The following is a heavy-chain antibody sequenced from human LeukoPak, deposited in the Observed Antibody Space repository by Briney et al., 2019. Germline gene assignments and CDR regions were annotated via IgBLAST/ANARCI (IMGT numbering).Heavy chain of an antibody. CDR1: GFTFANAW. Sequence: GSLRLSCAASGFTFANAWMTWVRQAPGKGLEWVGRIKSKTDGGTTDYAAPVKGRFTISRDDSQNTLYLQMNSLRTEDTAVYYCTTDPPGESRAIDYWGQGTLVTVSS. CDR2: IKSKTDGGTT. CDR3: TTDPPGESRAIDY. D-gene: IGHD2-21*01. V-gene: IGHV3-15*01. J-gene: IGHJ4*02.